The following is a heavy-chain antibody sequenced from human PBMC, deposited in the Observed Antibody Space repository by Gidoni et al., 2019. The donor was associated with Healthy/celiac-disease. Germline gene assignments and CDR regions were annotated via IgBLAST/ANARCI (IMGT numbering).Heavy chain of an antibody. V-gene: IGHV3-9*01. J-gene: IGHJ1*01. D-gene: IGHD1-26*01. CDR3: AKVVSRGSYPEYFQH. CDR1: GFTFADYA. Sequence: EVQLVESGGGLVQPGRSLRLSCAASGFTFADYAMHWVRQAPGKGLEWVSGISWNSGSIGYADSVKGRFTISRDNAKNSLYLQMNSLRAEDTALYYCAKVVSRGSYPEYFQHWGQGTLVTVSS. CDR2: ISWNSGSI.